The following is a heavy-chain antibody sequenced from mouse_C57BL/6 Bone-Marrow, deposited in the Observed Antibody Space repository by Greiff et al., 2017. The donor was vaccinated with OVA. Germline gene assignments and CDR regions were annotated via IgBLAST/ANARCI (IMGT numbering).Heavy chain of an antibody. D-gene: IGHD2-12*01. CDR3: ARDFTTGGLYYYAMDY. J-gene: IGHJ4*01. V-gene: IGHV1-69*01. CDR2: IDPSDSYT. Sequence: VQLQQPGAELVMPGASVKLSCKASGYTFTSYWMHWVKQRPGQGLEWIGEIDPSDSYTNYNQKFKGKSTLTVDKSSSTAYMQLSSLTSEDSAVYYCARDFTTGGLYYYAMDYWGQGTSVTVSS. CDR1: GYTFTSYW.